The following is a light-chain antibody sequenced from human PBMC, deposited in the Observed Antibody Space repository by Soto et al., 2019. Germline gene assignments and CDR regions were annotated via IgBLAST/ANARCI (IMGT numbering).Light chain of an antibody. J-gene: IGKJ5*01. CDR1: QSLLHSSGNNY. V-gene: IGKV2-28*01. CDR3: MQGQHTPST. CDR2: WGS. Sequence: DIVMTQSPLSLPVTPGEPASISCRSSQSLLHSSGNNYLDWYVQKPGQSQQLLIYWGSNRASGVSDRFSGSGSGTDFTLKIRRVEAEDVGIYYRMQGQHTPSTFGQGTRLEIK.